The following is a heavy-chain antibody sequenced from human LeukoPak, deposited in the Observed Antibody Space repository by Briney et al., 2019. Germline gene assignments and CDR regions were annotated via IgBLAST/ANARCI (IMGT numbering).Heavy chain of an antibody. D-gene: IGHD4-23*01. V-gene: IGHV4-39*01. J-gene: IGHJ4*02. CDR1: GFTFSSYA. Sequence: PGGSLRLSCAASGFTFSSYAMSWVRQAPGKGLEWVGSIYYSGSTNYNPSLKSRVTISVDTSKNQFSLRLSSVTAADTAVYYCARGRWYYFDYWGQGTLVTVSS. CDR3: ARGRWYYFDY. CDR2: IYYSGST.